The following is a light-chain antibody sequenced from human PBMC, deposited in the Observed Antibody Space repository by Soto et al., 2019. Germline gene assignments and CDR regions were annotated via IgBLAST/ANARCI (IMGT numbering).Light chain of an antibody. J-gene: IGKJ4*01. CDR3: QHVGTDALA. CDR1: QNIYNIY. V-gene: IGKV3-20*01. Sequence: ESVLTQSPGTLSLSPGERATLSCRATQNIYNIYLAWYQQRRGQAPRLLIYGASSRATGIPDRFSGSGSGKDFTLTISRLQPEDSGVYYCQHVGTDALAFGGGTKVEIK. CDR2: GAS.